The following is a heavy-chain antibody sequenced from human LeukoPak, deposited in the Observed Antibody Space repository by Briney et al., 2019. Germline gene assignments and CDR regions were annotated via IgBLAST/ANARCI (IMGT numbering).Heavy chain of an antibody. Sequence: GGSLRLSCAASGFTFSSYAMSWVRQAPGRGLEWVSAISGSGGSTYYADSAKGRFTISRDNSKNTLFLQMNSLRAEDTAVYFCAKTEFGEPFDYWGQGTLVTVSS. V-gene: IGHV3-23*01. CDR1: GFTFSSYA. J-gene: IGHJ4*02. CDR3: AKTEFGEPFDY. CDR2: ISGSGGST. D-gene: IGHD3-16*01.